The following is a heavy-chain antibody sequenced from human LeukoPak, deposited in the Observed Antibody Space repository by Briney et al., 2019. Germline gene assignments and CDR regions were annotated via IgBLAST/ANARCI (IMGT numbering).Heavy chain of an antibody. Sequence: GGSLRLSCAASGFTFSSYWMHWVRQAPGKGLVWVSRINSDGSSTSYADYVKGRFTISRDNAKNTLYLQMNSLRAEDTAVYYCASMNSRSYNRWDNWFDPWGQGTLVTVSS. CDR1: GFTFSSYW. J-gene: IGHJ5*02. V-gene: IGHV3-74*01. CDR3: ASMNSRSYNRWDNWFDP. CDR2: INSDGSST. D-gene: IGHD1-26*01.